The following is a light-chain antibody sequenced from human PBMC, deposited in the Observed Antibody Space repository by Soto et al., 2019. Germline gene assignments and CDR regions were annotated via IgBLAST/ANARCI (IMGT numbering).Light chain of an antibody. CDR3: QSYDSSLSGSV. V-gene: IGLV1-40*01. CDR2: GNS. CDR1: SCNIGAGYD. J-gene: IGLJ2*01. Sequence: QSVLTQPPSVSGAPGQRVTISCTGSSCNIGAGYDVHWYQQLPGTAPKLLIYGNSNRPSGVPDRFSGSKSGTSASLAITGLQVEDEADYYCQSYDSSLSGSVFGGGTQLTVL.